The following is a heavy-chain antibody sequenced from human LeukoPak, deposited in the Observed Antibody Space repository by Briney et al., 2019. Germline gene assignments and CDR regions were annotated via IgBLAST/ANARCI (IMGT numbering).Heavy chain of an antibody. CDR2: IKQDGSEK. CDR3: ARGGPSGYPYYFDY. D-gene: IGHD3-22*01. CDR1: GFTFSSYW. V-gene: IGHV3-7*01. Sequence: PGGSLRLSCAASGFTFSSYWMSWVRQAPGKGLEWVANIKQDGSEKYYVDSVKGRFTISRDNAKNSLYLQMNSLRAEDTAVYYCARGGPSGYPYYFDYWGQGTLVTVSS. J-gene: IGHJ4*02.